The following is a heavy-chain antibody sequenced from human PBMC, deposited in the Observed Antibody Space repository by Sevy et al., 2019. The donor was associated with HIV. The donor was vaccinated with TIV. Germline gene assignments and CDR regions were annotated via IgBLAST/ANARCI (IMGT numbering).Heavy chain of an antibody. V-gene: IGHV4-61*02. J-gene: IGHJ6*02. D-gene: IGHD1-26*01. CDR1: GGSISSGSYY. CDR2: IYTSGST. Sequence: SETLSLTCTVSGGSISSGSYYWSWIRQPAGKGLEWIGRIYTSGSTNYNPSLKSRVTMSVDTSKNQFSLKLSSVTAADTAVYYCARDPYSGYGMDVWGQGTTVTVSS. CDR3: ARDPYSGYGMDV.